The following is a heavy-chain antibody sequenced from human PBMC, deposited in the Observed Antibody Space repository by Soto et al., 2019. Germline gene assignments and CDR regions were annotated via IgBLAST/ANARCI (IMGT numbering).Heavy chain of an antibody. Sequence: GSLRRSCACSGFNFSSYEMNWVRQAPGEGPEGVSYISSSGSTIYYADSVKGRFTISRDNAKNSLYLQMNSLRAEDTAVYYCVIVRLRGNPIFGHRTGGGEDYRGQGTLVTVYS. D-gene: IGHD3-3*01. CDR3: VIVRLRGNPIFGHRTGGGEDY. V-gene: IGHV3-48*03. CDR2: ISSSGSTI. CDR1: GFNFSSYE. J-gene: IGHJ4*02.